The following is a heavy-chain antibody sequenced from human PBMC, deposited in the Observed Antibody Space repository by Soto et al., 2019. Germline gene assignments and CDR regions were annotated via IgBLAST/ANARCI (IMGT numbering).Heavy chain of an antibody. Sequence: GRSLRLSCAASGFTFDDYAMHWVRQAPGKGLEWVSGISWNSGSIGYADSVKGRFTISRDNAKNSLYLQMNSLRAEDTALYYCAKTIRGYYYYGMDVWGQGTTVTV. CDR1: GFTFDDYA. V-gene: IGHV3-9*01. CDR2: ISWNSGSI. J-gene: IGHJ6*02. CDR3: AKTIRGYYYYGMDV. D-gene: IGHD2-15*01.